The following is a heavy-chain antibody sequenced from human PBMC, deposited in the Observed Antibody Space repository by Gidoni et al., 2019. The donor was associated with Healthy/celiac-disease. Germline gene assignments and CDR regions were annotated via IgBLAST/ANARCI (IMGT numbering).Heavy chain of an antibody. J-gene: IGHJ3*02. CDR1: GGSFSGYY. D-gene: IGHD3-22*01. CDR3: ARGAHWGRITMIVVVITVAFDI. CDR2: INHSGST. Sequence: QVQLQQWGAGLLKPSETLSLTCAVYGGSFSGYYWSWIRQPPGKGLEGIGEINHSGSTNYNPSLKSRVTISVDTSKNQFSLKLSSVTAADTAVYYCARGAHWGRITMIVVVITVAFDIWGQGTMVTVSS. V-gene: IGHV4-34*01.